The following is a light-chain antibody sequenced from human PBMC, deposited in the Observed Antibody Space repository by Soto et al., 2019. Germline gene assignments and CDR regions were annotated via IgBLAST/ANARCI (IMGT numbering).Light chain of an antibody. Sequence: SYELTQPPSVSVSPGQTARITCSGAALPKQYAYWYQQKPGQAPVLVIYKDSERPSGIPKRFSGYSAGTTVTLTISGVQAEDEADYYCQSADSSGTYGVFGGGTKLTVL. V-gene: IGLV3-25*03. CDR3: QSADSSGTYGV. CDR2: KDS. J-gene: IGLJ2*01. CDR1: ALPKQY.